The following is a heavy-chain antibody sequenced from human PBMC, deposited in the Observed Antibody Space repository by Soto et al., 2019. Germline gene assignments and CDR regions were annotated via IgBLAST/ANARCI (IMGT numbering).Heavy chain of an antibody. CDR3: AREASSGYDYYWFDP. Sequence: ASVKVSCKASGYTFTSYGISWVRQAPGQGLEWMGWISAYNGNTNYAQKLQGRVTMTTDTSTSTAYMELRSLRSDDTAVYYCAREASSGYDYYWFDPWGQGTLVTVSS. V-gene: IGHV1-18*01. J-gene: IGHJ5*02. CDR2: ISAYNGNT. D-gene: IGHD5-12*01. CDR1: GYTFTSYG.